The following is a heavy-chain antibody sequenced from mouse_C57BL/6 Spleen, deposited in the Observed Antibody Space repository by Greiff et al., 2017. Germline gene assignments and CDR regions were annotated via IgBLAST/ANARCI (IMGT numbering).Heavy chain of an antibody. CDR3: ARYPHYYGSSYDSFFDY. Sequence: QVQLQQSGPELVKPGASVKISCKASGYAFSSSWMNWVKQRPGTGLEWIGRIYPGDGDTNYNGKFKGKATLTAYKSSSTAYMQLSSLTSEDSAVYFCARYPHYYGSSYDSFFDYWGQGTTLTVSS. CDR1: GYAFSSSW. D-gene: IGHD1-1*01. CDR2: IYPGDGDT. J-gene: IGHJ2*01. V-gene: IGHV1-82*01.